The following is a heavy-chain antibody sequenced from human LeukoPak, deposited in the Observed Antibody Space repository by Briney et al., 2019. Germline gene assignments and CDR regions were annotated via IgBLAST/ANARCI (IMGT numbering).Heavy chain of an antibody. J-gene: IGHJ3*02. V-gene: IGHV3-30-3*01. CDR1: GFPFSRYA. CDR2: RSHDGGIG. D-gene: IGHD2-15*01. Sequence: GGSLRLSCAASGFPFSRYAVHWVRQAPGKGLEWVALRSHDGGIGDYADSVRGRFTISRDNSKNTLYLQMNSLRAGDTAVYYCARGYYCSGGSCYGSEAFDIWGQGAMVTVSS. CDR3: ARGYYCSGGSCYGSEAFDI.